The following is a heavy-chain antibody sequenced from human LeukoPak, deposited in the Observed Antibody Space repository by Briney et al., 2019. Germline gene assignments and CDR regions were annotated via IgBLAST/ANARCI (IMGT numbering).Heavy chain of an antibody. V-gene: IGHV3-30-3*01. CDR3: AREGDYYFDY. CDR2: ISYEGSNK. Sequence: GRSLRLSCAASGFTFSSYAMHWVRQAPGKGLEWVAVISYEGSNKYYADSVKGRFTISRDNSKNTLYLQMNSLRAEDTAVYYCAREGDYYFDYWGQGTLVTVSS. D-gene: IGHD2-21*02. CDR1: GFTFSSYA. J-gene: IGHJ4*02.